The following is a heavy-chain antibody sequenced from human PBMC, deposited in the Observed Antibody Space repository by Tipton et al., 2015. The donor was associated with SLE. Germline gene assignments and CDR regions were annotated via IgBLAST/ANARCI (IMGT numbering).Heavy chain of an antibody. Sequence: LRLSCTVSGGSISSYYWGWIRQPPGKGLEWIGSVSYLGSTSYNATLESRVTISIDTSKKHFSLKLSSVTAADTAVYYCAKDTGLHAFDIWGQGTMVTVSS. CDR1: GGSISSYY. CDR3: AKDTGLHAFDI. V-gene: IGHV4-39*07. D-gene: IGHD3-10*01. J-gene: IGHJ3*02. CDR2: VSYLGST.